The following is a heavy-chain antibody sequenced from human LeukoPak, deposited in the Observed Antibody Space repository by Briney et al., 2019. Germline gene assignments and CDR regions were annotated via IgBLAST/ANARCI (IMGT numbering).Heavy chain of an antibody. Sequence: GGSLRLSCAASGFTFSSYWMHWVRQAPGKGLVWVSRINSDGSSTSYADSVKGRSTISRDNAKNTLYLQMNSLRAEDTAVYYCARVYYYGSGSYYPDIWGQGTMVTVSS. V-gene: IGHV3-74*01. J-gene: IGHJ3*02. CDR3: ARVYYYGSGSYYPDI. D-gene: IGHD3-10*01. CDR1: GFTFSSYW. CDR2: INSDGSST.